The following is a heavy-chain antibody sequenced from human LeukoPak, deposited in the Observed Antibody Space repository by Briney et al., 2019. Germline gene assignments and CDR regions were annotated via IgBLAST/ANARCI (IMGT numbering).Heavy chain of an antibody. CDR1: GFTFSSYS. CDR3: AKDRLGYCSSTSCRPYGTDV. J-gene: IGHJ6*04. V-gene: IGHV3-21*04. Sequence: GGSLRLSCAASGFTFSSYSMNWVRQAPGKGLEWVSSISSSSSYIYYADSVKGRFTISRDNAKNSLYLQMNSLRAEDTAVYYCAKDRLGYCSSTSCRPYGTDVWGKGTTVTVSS. CDR2: ISSSSSYI. D-gene: IGHD2-2*01.